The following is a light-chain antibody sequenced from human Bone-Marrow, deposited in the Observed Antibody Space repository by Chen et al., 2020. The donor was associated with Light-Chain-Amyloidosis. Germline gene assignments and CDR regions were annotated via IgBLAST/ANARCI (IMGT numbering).Light chain of an antibody. V-gene: IGKV3-20*01. CDR2: GSS. CDR3: QQYGTSPLT. J-gene: IGKJ4*01. CDR1: QTISSNY. Sequence: EIVLTQSPGTLSFSPGEGANLSCRASQTISSNYLTWYQQKFGQAPRRLIYGSSSRATGIPDRCTGSGSGTDFTLTINRLEPEDFAMYYCQQYGTSPLTFGGGTKVEIK.